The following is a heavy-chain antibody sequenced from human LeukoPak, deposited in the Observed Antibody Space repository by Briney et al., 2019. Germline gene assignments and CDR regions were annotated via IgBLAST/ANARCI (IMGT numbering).Heavy chain of an antibody. CDR2: IFNAGST. V-gene: IGHV4-59*08. CDR1: GVSISNYY. J-gene: IGHJ6*03. Sequence: SETLSLTCKVSGVSISNYYWTWLRQPPGKALEWIGYIFNAGSTNYNPSLKSRATISLDTSQNQVSLELKSVTAADTAVYYCARQSRYYYMDVWGRGTTVTVSS. CDR3: ARQSRYYYMDV.